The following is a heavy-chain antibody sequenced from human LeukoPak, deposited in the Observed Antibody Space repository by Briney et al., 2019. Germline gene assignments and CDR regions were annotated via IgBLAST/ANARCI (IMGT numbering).Heavy chain of an antibody. V-gene: IGHV1-46*01. J-gene: IGHJ4*02. D-gene: IGHD3-3*01. CDR2: INPSGGST. Sequence: ASVKVSCKASGYTFTSYYMHWVRQAPGQGLEWMGIINPSGGSTSYAQKFQGRVTMTRDTSTSTVYMELSSLRSEDTAVYYCARTAPTEEWLFGFDYWGQGTLVTVSS. CDR1: GYTFTSYY. CDR3: ARTAPTEEWLFGFDY.